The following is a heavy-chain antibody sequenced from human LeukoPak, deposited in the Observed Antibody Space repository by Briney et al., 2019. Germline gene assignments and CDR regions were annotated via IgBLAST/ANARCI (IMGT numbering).Heavy chain of an antibody. V-gene: IGHV4-61*08. CDR2: TYYSGST. CDR1: GGSISSGGYS. D-gene: IGHD2-15*01. Sequence: SETLSLTCAVSGGSISSGGYSWSWIRQPPGKGLEWIGYTYYSGSTNYNPSLKSRVTISVDTSKNQFSLKLSSVTAADTAVYYCARAVVAATGWFDPWGQGTLVTVSS. CDR3: ARAVVAATGWFDP. J-gene: IGHJ5*02.